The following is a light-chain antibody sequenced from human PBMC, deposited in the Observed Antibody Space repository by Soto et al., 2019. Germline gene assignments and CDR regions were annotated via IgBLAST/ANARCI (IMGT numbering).Light chain of an antibody. V-gene: IGKV1-5*01. Sequence: DIQMTQSPSTLSASVGDRVTLTCRASQSISSWLAWYQQKPGKAPKLLIYHAYSLESGVPSRFSGSESGTEFTLTINSLQPDDFATSYCQQYNSYPWTFGQGTKVEIK. J-gene: IGKJ1*01. CDR1: QSISSW. CDR2: HAY. CDR3: QQYNSYPWT.